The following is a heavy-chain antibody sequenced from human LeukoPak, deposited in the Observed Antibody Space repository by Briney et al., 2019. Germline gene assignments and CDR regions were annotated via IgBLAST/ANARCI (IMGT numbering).Heavy chain of an antibody. J-gene: IGHJ4*02. CDR2: IYYSGST. D-gene: IGHD3-22*01. V-gene: IGHV4-61*01. CDR1: GGSVSSGSYY. CDR3: ARALPPYDSSGYFDY. Sequence: PSETLSLTCTVSGGSVSSGSYYWSWIRQPPGKGLEWIGYIYYSGSTNYNPSLKSRVTISVDTSKNQFSLKLSSVTAADTAVYYCARALPPYDSSGYFDYWGQGTLVTVSS.